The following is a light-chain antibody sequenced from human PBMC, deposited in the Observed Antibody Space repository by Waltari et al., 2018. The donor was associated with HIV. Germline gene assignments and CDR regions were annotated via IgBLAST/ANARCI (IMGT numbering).Light chain of an antibody. CDR2: DFS. Sequence: SALTQPRSVSGSPGQSVTISCTGTSSDVGGYNYVSSYQQHPTKAPKLIIYDFSERPSGVLDRCSGAMSGNRASLTISVLQAEDEADYYCYSYAGSLLFGGGTKLTVL. V-gene: IGLV2-11*01. CDR3: YSYAGSLL. CDR1: SSDVGGYNY. J-gene: IGLJ2*01.